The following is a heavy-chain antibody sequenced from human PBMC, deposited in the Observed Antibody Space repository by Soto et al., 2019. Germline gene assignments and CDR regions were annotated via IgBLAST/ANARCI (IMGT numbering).Heavy chain of an antibody. CDR2: IRYSSSNK. V-gene: IGHV3-21*05. CDR1: GFTFSSYG. CDR3: ARGVMAHSSGWYFDY. Sequence: GSLRLSCAASGFTFSSYGMNWVRQAPGKGLEWVAYIRYSSSNKYYADSVKGRFTISRDNAKNSLYLQMNSLRAEDTAVYYCARGVMAHSSGWYFDYWGQGTLVTVSS. D-gene: IGHD6-19*01. J-gene: IGHJ4*02.